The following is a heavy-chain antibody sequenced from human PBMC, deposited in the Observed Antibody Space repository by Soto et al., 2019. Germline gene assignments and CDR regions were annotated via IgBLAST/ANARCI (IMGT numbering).Heavy chain of an antibody. CDR2: INPNSGGT. D-gene: IGHD2-2*01. Sequence: ASVKVSCKASGYTFTGYYMHWVRQAPGQGLEWMGWINPNSGGTNYAQKFQGWVTMTRDTSISTAYMELSRLRSDDTAVYYCARGGGYCSSTSCLYLHYYYYYGMDVWGQGTTVTVSS. V-gene: IGHV1-2*04. J-gene: IGHJ6*02. CDR1: GYTFTGYY. CDR3: ARGGGYCSSTSCLYLHYYYYYGMDV.